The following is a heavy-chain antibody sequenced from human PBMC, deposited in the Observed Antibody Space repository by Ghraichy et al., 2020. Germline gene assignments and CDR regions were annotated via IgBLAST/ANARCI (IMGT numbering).Heavy chain of an antibody. Sequence: GASLRLTCAASGFTLSSYTLHWVRQAPGKGLEWVALISDDGRNKYYADSVKGRFTISRDNSKNTLYLQMNSLRAEDTAVYYCARDLIIASRGYAFDIWGQGTMVTVSS. CDR2: ISDDGRNK. CDR3: ARDLIIASRGYAFDI. J-gene: IGHJ3*02. V-gene: IGHV3-30*04. D-gene: IGHD3-22*01. CDR1: GFTLSSYT.